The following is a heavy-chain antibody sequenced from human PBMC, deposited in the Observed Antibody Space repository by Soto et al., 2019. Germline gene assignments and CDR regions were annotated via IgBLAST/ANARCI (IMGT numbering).Heavy chain of an antibody. J-gene: IGHJ6*02. D-gene: IGHD3-22*01. CDR1: GFTFSSYA. Sequence: PGGSLRLSCAASGFTFSSYAMSWVRQAPGKGLEWVSAISGSGGSTYYADSVKGRFTISRDNSKNTLYLQMNSLRAEDTAVYYCAKEGVASRDSSGYHHSFLDVWGQEPTVTVSS. CDR2: ISGSGGST. CDR3: AKEGVASRDSSGYHHSFLDV. V-gene: IGHV3-23*01.